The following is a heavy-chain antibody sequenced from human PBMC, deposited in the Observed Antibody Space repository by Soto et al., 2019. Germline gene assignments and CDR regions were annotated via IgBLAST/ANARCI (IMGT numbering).Heavy chain of an antibody. D-gene: IGHD1-26*01. Sequence: ASVKVSCKASGYTFTGYYMHWVRQAPGQGLEWMGWINPNSGGTNYAQKFQGRVTMTRDTSINTAYMELSRLRSDDTAVYYCARDVVGATSWFDPWGQGTLVTVSS. CDR2: INPNSGGT. J-gene: IGHJ5*02. CDR1: GYTFTGYY. CDR3: ARDVVGATSWFDP. V-gene: IGHV1-2*02.